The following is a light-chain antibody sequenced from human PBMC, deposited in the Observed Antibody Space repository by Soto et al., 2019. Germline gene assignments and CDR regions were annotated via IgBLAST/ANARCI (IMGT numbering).Light chain of an antibody. V-gene: IGLV1-40*01. CDR2: DNN. CDR3: AAWDDRLDGYV. Sequence: QSVLTQPPSVSGAPGQRVTISCTGSSSNIGAGYDVHWYQQLPGTAPKLLIYDNNNRPSGVPDRFSGSKSGTSASLAITGLQSEDEADYYCAAWDDRLDGYVLGTGTKVTVL. CDR1: SSNIGAGYD. J-gene: IGLJ1*01.